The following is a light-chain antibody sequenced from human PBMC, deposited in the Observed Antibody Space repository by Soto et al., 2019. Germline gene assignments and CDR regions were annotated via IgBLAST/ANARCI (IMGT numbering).Light chain of an antibody. CDR3: SSYAGSRNVI. CDR2: AVT. J-gene: IGLJ2*01. CDR1: SSDIGGYHY. V-gene: IGLV2-8*01. Sequence: QSALAQPPSASWSPGQSVTISCSGTSSDIGGYHYVSWYQQHPGKAPKLVIYAVTERPSGVPDRFYGSKSGNTASLTVTGLQAEDEADYYCSSYAGSRNVIFGGGTKLTVL.